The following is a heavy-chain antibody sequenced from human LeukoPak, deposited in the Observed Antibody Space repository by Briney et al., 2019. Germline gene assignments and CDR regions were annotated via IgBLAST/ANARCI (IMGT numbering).Heavy chain of an antibody. D-gene: IGHD6-19*01. Sequence: GGSPRLSCAASGFTVSSNYMSWVRQAPGKGLEWVSVIYSGGSTYYADSVKGRFTISRDNSKNTLYLQMNSLRAEDTAVYYCARVQGGCRWFGPWGQGTLVTVSS. CDR1: GFTVSSNY. J-gene: IGHJ5*02. V-gene: IGHV3-53*01. CDR2: IYSGGST. CDR3: ARVQGGCRWFGP.